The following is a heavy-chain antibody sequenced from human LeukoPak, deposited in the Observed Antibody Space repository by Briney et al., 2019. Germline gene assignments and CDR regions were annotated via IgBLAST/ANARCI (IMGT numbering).Heavy chain of an antibody. D-gene: IGHD3-9*01. CDR1: GFIFNNYA. V-gene: IGHV3-23*01. Sequence: GGSLRLSCAASGFIFNNYAMSWARQAPGKGLEWVSAFFGCGANKYYADSVKGRFTISRDNPRNTLYLQMNSLRAEDTAVYYCAKWGDYDVLTGYYDPDNWGQGTLVTVSS. CDR2: FFGCGANK. CDR3: AKWGDYDVLTGYYDPDN. J-gene: IGHJ4*02.